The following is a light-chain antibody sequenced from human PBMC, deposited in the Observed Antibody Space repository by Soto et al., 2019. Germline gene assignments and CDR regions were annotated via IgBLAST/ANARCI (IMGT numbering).Light chain of an antibody. J-gene: IGLJ2*01. CDR1: SSDVGGYDY. CDR3: ASYAGNNNLL. Sequence: QSALTQPPSASGSPGQSVTISCTGTSSDVGGYDYVSWYQQHPGKAPKLMVYDVLKRPSGVPDRFSGSKSGNTASLTVSGLQPDDEATYYCASYAGNNNLLFGGGTQLTVL. CDR2: DVL. V-gene: IGLV2-8*01.